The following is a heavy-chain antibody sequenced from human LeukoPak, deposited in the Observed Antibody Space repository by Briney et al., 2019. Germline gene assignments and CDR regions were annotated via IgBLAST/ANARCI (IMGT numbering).Heavy chain of an antibody. CDR3: TRGNYYDSSGSYSTAEYFQH. V-gene: IGHV3-64*01. Sequence: GGSLRLSCAASGFSFSSYAMHWVRQAPGKGLEYVSAISSSGGSTYYANSVKGRFTLSRDNSKNTLYLQMGSLRAEDMAVYYCTRGNYYDSSGSYSTAEYFQHWGQGTLVTVSS. D-gene: IGHD3-22*01. CDR1: GFSFSSYA. CDR2: ISSSGGST. J-gene: IGHJ1*01.